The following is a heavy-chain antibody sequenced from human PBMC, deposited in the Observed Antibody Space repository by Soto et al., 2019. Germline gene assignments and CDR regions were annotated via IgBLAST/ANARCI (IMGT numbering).Heavy chain of an antibody. CDR1: GFTFSSYA. CDR3: AKTYYYGSGSYNYFDY. Sequence: GESLKISCAASGFTFSSYAMSWVRQAPGKGLEWVSAISGSGGSTYYADSVKGRFTISRDNSKNTLYLQMNSPRAEDTAVYYCAKTYYYGSGSYNYFDYWGQGTLVTVSS. CDR2: ISGSGGST. D-gene: IGHD3-10*01. J-gene: IGHJ4*02. V-gene: IGHV3-23*01.